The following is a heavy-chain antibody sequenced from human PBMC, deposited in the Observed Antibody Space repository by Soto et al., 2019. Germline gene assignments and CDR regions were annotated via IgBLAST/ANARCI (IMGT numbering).Heavy chain of an antibody. V-gene: IGHV3-23*01. CDR3: AKARGIVAPGKKENYDFDK. CDR2: IGASGAST. Sequence: EVQLLESGGGLIQPGGSLRLSCAASGFTFSSYGMSWVRQAPGKGLEWVSVIGASGASTYYADSVKGRFTISRDNSKNTLYLQINILRAEDTATDYCAKARGIVAPGKKENYDFDKWGQGTLVIVSS. D-gene: IGHD6-13*01. CDR1: GFTFSSYG. J-gene: IGHJ4*02.